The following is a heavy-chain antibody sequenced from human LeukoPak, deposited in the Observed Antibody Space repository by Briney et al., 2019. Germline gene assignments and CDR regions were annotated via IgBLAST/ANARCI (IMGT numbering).Heavy chain of an antibody. CDR2: IYYSGST. D-gene: IGHD3-22*01. J-gene: IGHJ4*02. CDR3: ARGGRGGYYDSSGYYYY. CDR1: GGSISSSSYY. V-gene: IGHV4-30-4*08. Sequence: SETLSLTCTVSGGSISSSSYYWGWIRQPPGKGLEWIGYIYYSGSTYYNPSLKSRVTISVDTSKNQFSLKLSSVTAADTAVYYCARGGRGGYYDSSGYYYYWGQGTLVTVSS.